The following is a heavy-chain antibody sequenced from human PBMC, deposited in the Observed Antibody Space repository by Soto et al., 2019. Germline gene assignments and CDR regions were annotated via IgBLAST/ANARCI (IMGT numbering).Heavy chain of an antibody. CDR2: INHSGST. Sequence: SETLSLTCAVYGGSFSGYYWSWIRQPPGKGLEWIGEINHSGSTNYNPSLKSRVTISVDTSKNQFSLKLSSVTAADTAVYYCARERMLWLFGGSKDVWGKGTTVTVSS. V-gene: IGHV4-34*01. CDR1: GGSFSGYY. D-gene: IGHD5-18*01. J-gene: IGHJ6*04. CDR3: ARERMLWLFGGSKDV.